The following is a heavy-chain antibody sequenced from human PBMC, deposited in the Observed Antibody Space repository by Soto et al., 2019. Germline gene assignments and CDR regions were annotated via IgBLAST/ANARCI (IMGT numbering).Heavy chain of an antibody. CDR1: GFTFSSYS. J-gene: IGHJ6*02. CDR2: ISSSSSYI. Sequence: EVQLVESGGGLVKPGGSLRLSCAASGFTFSSYSMNWVRQAPGKGLEWVSSISSSSSYIYYADSVKGRFTISRDNAKNSLYLQMNSLRAEDTAVYYCAGGIVPDSYYYYGMDVWGQGTTVTVSS. CDR3: AGGIVPDSYYYYGMDV. V-gene: IGHV3-21*01. D-gene: IGHD2-2*01.